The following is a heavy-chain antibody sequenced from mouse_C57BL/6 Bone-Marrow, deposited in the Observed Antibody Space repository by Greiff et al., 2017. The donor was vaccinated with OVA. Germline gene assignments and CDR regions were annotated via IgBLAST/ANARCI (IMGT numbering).Heavy chain of an antibody. Sequence: QVQLQQSGAELVMPGASVKLSCKASGYTFTSYWMHWVKQRPGQGLEWIGEIDPSDSYTNYNQKFKGKSTLTVDKSSSTAYMQLSSLTSEDSAVYYCARERRSFAYWGQGTLVTVSA. CDR3: ARERRSFAY. CDR1: GYTFTSYW. D-gene: IGHD1-1*01. J-gene: IGHJ3*01. CDR2: IDPSDSYT. V-gene: IGHV1-69*01.